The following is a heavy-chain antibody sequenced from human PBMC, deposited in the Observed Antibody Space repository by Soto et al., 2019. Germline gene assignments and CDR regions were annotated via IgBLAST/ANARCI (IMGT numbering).Heavy chain of an antibody. CDR2: IYHSGST. D-gene: IGHD1-1*01. CDR1: GGSISSGGYS. V-gene: IGHV4-30-2*01. CDR3: ARDQLQGNWFVL. J-gene: IGHJ5*02. Sequence: PSETLSLTCAVSGGSISSGGYSWNWIRQPPGKGLEWIGYIYHSGSTLYNPSLKSRVTISVDKSKNQFSLKLTSVTAADTAVYYCARDQLQGNWFVLSGPGTLGTRST.